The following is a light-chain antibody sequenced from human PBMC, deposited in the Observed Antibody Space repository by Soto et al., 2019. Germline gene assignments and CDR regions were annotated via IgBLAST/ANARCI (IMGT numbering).Light chain of an antibody. Sequence: IQMTQSPYSVSASVGDRVTITCRASQSISRNLNWYQQKPGKAPELLIYTASNLQSGVPSRFSGSGSGTDFALTISSLQPEDSAVYYCQQSHSSPLSFGGGTKVDIK. CDR1: QSISRN. CDR2: TAS. CDR3: QQSHSSPLS. J-gene: IGKJ4*01. V-gene: IGKV1-39*01.